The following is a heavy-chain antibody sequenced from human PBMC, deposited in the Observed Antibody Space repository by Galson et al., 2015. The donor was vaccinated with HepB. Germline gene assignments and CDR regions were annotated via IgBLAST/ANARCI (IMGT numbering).Heavy chain of an antibody. CDR1: GGTFSSYG. CDR3: ARLSKFRFFADAVDI. D-gene: IGHD3-3*01. V-gene: IGHV1-69*13. Sequence: SVKVSCKASGGTFSSYGISWVRQAPGQGLEWMGGIITIFNTTNHAQKFQGSVTITADESPNTAYMELSSLSFEDTAVYYCARLSKFRFFADAVDICGQGTMVTVSS. J-gene: IGHJ3*02. CDR2: IITIFNTT.